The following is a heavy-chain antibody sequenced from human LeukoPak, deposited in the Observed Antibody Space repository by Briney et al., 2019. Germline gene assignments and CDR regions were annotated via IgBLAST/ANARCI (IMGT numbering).Heavy chain of an antibody. CDR1: GFTVSNNY. D-gene: IGHD2-8*02. Sequence: GESLKISCAASGFTVSNNYMSWVRQAPGKGLEWVSIIYAGGYTYYADSVKDRFTISRDNSKNTLYLQMNSLTAEDTAVYYCARNGPGGYYFDFWGQGTLVTVSS. CDR2: IYAGGYT. J-gene: IGHJ4*02. V-gene: IGHV3-66*01. CDR3: ARNGPGGYYFDF.